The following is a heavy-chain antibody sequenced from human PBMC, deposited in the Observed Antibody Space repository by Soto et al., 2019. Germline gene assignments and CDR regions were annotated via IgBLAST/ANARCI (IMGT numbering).Heavy chain of an antibody. CDR1: GGSISSGGYY. V-gene: IGHV4-31*03. CDR3: ARNPPISGKDY. Sequence: QVQLQESGPGLVKPSQTLSRTCTVSGGSISSGGYYWSWIRQHTGKGLEWIGYIYYSGSTYYKPSLKSRVTITGDTSKNQFSLKLSSVTAADTAVYYCARNPPISGKDYWGQGTLVTVSS. CDR2: IYYSGST. D-gene: IGHD1-26*01. J-gene: IGHJ4*02.